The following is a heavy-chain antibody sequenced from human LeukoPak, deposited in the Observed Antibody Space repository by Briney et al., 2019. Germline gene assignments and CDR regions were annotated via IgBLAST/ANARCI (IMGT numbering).Heavy chain of an antibody. CDR1: GGSFSGYY. CDR2: INHSGST. V-gene: IGHV4-34*01. D-gene: IGHD6-19*01. CDR3: ARGGRGWYQDI. J-gene: IGHJ3*02. Sequence: SETLSLTCAVYGGSFSGYYWSWIRQPPGKGLEWIGEINHSGSTNYNPSLKSRVTISVDTSKNQFSLKLSSVTAADTAVYYCARGGRGWYQDIWGQGTMVTVSS.